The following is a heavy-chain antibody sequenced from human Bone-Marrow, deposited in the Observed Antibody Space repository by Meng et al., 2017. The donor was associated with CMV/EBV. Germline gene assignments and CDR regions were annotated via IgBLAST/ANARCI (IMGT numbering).Heavy chain of an antibody. CDR3: ARATYGGYYYYGMDV. J-gene: IGHJ6*02. CDR2: IIPILGIA. CDR1: GGTFSSYA. D-gene: IGHD3-10*01. V-gene: IGHV1-69*10. Sequence: SVKVSCKASGGTFSSYAISWVRQAPGQGLEWMGGIIPILGIANYAQKFQGRVTITADKSTSTAYMELSSLRSEDTAVYYCARATYGGYYYYGMDVWGQGTTVTVSS.